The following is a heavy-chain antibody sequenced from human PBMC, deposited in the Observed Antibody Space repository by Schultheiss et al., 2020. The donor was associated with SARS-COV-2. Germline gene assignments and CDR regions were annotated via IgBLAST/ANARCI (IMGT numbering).Heavy chain of an antibody. CDR3: TTAPYGDYDY. CDR2: IKSKTDGGTT. V-gene: IGHV3-15*01. J-gene: IGHJ4*02. CDR1: GFTFSNAW. D-gene: IGHD4-17*01. Sequence: GGSLRLSCAASGFTFSNAWMSWVRQAPGKGLEWVGRIKSKTDGGTTEYAASVKGRFTISRDDSKSIAYLQMNSLKTEDTAVYYCTTAPYGDYDYWGQGTLVTVSS.